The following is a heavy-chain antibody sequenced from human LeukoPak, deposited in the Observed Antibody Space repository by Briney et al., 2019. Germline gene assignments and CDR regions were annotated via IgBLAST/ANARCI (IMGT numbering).Heavy chain of an antibody. CDR1: GGSFSGYY. CDR2: INHSGST. D-gene: IGHD3-22*01. J-gene: IGHJ4*02. CDR3: ARALYYYDSSGYSFDY. Sequence: KPSETLSLTCAVYGGSFSGYYWSWIRQPPGKGLEWIGEINHSGSTNYNPSLKSRVTISVDTSKNQFSLKLSSVTAADTAVYYCARALYYYDSSGYSFDYWGQGTLVTVSS. V-gene: IGHV4-34*01.